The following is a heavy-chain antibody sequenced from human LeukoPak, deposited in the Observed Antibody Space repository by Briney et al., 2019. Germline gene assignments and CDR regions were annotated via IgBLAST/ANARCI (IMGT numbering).Heavy chain of an antibody. CDR2: ISGSSSYI. V-gene: IGHV3-21*01. D-gene: IGHD2-15*01. Sequence: GGSLRLSCAASGFTFSSYSMNWVRQAPGKGLEWVSSISGSSSYIYYADSMKGRFTISRDNAKKSLYLQMNSLRAEDTAVYYCARDSVLYCSGGSCSYFDYWGQGTLVTVSS. J-gene: IGHJ4*02. CDR1: GFTFSSYS. CDR3: ARDSVLYCSGGSCSYFDY.